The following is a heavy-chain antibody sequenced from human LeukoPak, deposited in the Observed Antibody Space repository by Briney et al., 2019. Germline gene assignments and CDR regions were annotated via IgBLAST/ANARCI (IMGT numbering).Heavy chain of an antibody. CDR2: IYTSGST. CDR1: GVSISSYY. Sequence: SETLSLTCTVSGVSISSYYWSWLRQPAGKGLEWIGRIYTSGSTNYNPSLKSRVTMSVDTSKNQFSLKLSSVTAADTAVYYCAREGGNSVYYYYYMDVWGKGTTVTVSS. J-gene: IGHJ6*03. D-gene: IGHD4-23*01. CDR3: AREGGNSVYYYYYMDV. V-gene: IGHV4-4*07.